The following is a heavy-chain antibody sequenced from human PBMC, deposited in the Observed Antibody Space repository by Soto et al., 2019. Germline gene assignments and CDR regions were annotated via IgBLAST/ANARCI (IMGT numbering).Heavy chain of an antibody. CDR2: VFSNDEK. V-gene: IGHV2-26*01. J-gene: IGHJ4*02. Sequence: QVTLKESGPVLVKPTETLTLPCTVCGFSLSNARMGVSWIRQPPGKALEWLAHVFSNDEKSYSTSLKSRLTISKDTSKSQVVLTMTNMDPVDTATYYCARTPTYYDILTGYYLTYYFDYWGQGTLVTVSS. D-gene: IGHD3-9*01. CDR1: GFSLSNARMG. CDR3: ARTPTYYDILTGYYLTYYFDY.